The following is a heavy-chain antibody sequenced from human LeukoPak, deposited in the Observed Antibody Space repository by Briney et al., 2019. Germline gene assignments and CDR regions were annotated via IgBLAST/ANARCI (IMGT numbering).Heavy chain of an antibody. CDR3: AKRSCSGGSCNFDY. Sequence: GGSLRLSCAASGFTFSNYAMSWVRQAPGKGLEWVSAISDSGGATNCADSVKGRFTISRDNSKNTLYLQMNSLRAEDTAVYYCAKRSCSGGSCNFDYCGQGTLVTVSS. CDR2: ISDSGGAT. V-gene: IGHV3-23*01. CDR1: GFTFSNYA. D-gene: IGHD2-15*01. J-gene: IGHJ4*02.